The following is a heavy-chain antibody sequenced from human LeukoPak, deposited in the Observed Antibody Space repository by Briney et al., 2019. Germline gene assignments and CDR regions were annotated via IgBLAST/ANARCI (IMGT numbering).Heavy chain of an antibody. CDR1: GFTFSTYA. V-gene: IGHV3-23*01. CDR3: AKDQTYYDYVWGSYRYKYYYYYMDV. D-gene: IGHD3-16*02. Sequence: GGSLRLSCAASGFTFSTYAMSWVRQAPEKGLEWVSAISGSGGSTYYADSVKGRFTISRDNSKNTLYLQMNSLRAEDTAVYYCAKDQTYYDYVWGSYRYKYYYYYMDVWGKGTTVAISS. CDR2: ISGSGGST. J-gene: IGHJ6*03.